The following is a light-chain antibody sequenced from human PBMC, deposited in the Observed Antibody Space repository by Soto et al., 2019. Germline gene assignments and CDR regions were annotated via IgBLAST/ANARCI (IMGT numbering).Light chain of an antibody. CDR2: EVS. J-gene: IGLJ1*01. CDR3: SSYAGSTTYV. V-gene: IGLV2-14*01. CDR1: SSDVGGYKY. Sequence: QSALTQPASVSGSPGQSITISCTGTSSDVGGYKYVSWYQHHPGKAPKLMIYEVSNRPSGVSNRFSGSKSGNTASLTISGLQAEDEADYYCSSYAGSTTYVFGTGTKLTVL.